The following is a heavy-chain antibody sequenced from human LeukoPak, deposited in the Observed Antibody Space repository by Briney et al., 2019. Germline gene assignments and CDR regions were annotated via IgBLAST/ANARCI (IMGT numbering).Heavy chain of an antibody. Sequence: GGSLRLSCDASGFTFSTCPLSWVRQAPGRGLEWVSTISFSGDATYYADSVKGRFTISRDNSRNTLYLQMNSLRAEDTAVYYCASPEWLPDSIDIWGQGTMVTVSS. CDR1: GFTFSTCP. V-gene: IGHV3-23*01. J-gene: IGHJ3*02. CDR3: ASPEWLPDSIDI. D-gene: IGHD3-3*01. CDR2: ISFSGDAT.